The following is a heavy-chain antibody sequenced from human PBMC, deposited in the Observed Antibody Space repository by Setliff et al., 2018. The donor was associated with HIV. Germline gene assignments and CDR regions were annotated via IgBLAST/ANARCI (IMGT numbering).Heavy chain of an antibody. J-gene: IGHJ4*02. CDR1: GYTFTTYG. CDR3: AREIYD. V-gene: IGHV7-4-1*02. D-gene: IGHD4-17*01. CDR2: INTDTGNP. Sequence: ASVKVSCKASGYTFTTYGMNWVRQAPGQGLEWMGWINTDTGNPTYAQGFTGRFVFSLDTSVNTAFLQINSLKADDTALYSCAREIYDWGQGTLVTVSS.